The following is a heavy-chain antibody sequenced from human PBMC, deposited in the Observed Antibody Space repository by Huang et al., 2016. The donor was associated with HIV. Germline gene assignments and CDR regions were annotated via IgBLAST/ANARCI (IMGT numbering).Heavy chain of an antibody. Sequence: QVLLVQSGAEVRKPGSSVKVSCTAFGGTFSSYAISWVRQAPGQGLGWMGGIIPILGTANYTQKFQGRVTITVDESTNTGYMELTRLTSEDTAVYYCARTAYSYGFRQGYNWFDPWGQGTPVTVSS. CDR2: IIPILGTA. CDR1: GGTFSSYA. V-gene: IGHV1-69*13. D-gene: IGHD5-18*01. CDR3: ARTAYSYGFRQGYNWFDP. J-gene: IGHJ5*02.